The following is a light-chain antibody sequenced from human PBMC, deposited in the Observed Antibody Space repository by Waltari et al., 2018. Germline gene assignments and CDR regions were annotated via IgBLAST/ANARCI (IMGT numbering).Light chain of an antibody. Sequence: QSTLTQPASVSGSPGQSITISCTGSSSDVGAYNYVSWYKQYPNKAPKLMDYDVDNRPSGSSNRFSGSKSGNTASLTISGLQAEDESVFYCSSYTNRSTVIFGGGTKLTVL. J-gene: IGLJ2*01. CDR2: DVD. CDR3: SSYTNRSTVI. CDR1: SSDVGAYNY. V-gene: IGLV2-14*03.